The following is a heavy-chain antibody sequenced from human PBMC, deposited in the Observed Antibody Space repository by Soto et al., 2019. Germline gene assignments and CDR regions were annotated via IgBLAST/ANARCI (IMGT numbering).Heavy chain of an antibody. V-gene: IGHV4-39*01. CDR3: ARHRSDFWFDP. Sequence: QLQLQESGPGLVKPSETLSLTCTVSGGSISSSSYFWGWIRQPPGKGLEWIGSIYYSGSTYYNPSIRSRVTVSVDTYKNQFSLKLNSVTAADTAVYYYARHRSDFWFDPWGQGTLVTVSS. CDR2: IYYSGST. D-gene: IGHD2-15*01. CDR1: GGSISSSSYF. J-gene: IGHJ5*02.